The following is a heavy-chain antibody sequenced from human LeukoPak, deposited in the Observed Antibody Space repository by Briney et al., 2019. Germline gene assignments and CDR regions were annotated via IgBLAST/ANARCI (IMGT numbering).Heavy chain of an antibody. D-gene: IGHD3-10*01. V-gene: IGHV1-18*01. CDR3: ARDNYYGSGSPEY. Sequence: ASVKVSCKASGYTFTSYGISWVRQAPGQGLEWMGWISAYNGNTNYAQKLQGRVTITADKSTSTAYMELSSLRSEDTAVYYCARDNYYGSGSPEYWGQGTLVTVSS. J-gene: IGHJ4*02. CDR1: GYTFTSYG. CDR2: ISAYNGNT.